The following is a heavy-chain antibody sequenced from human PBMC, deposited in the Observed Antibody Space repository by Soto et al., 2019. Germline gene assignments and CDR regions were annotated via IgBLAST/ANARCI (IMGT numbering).Heavy chain of an antibody. V-gene: IGHV4-34*01. J-gene: IGHJ4*02. CDR1: GGSFSGYY. Sequence: SETLSLTCAVYGGSFSGYYWSWIRQPPGKGLEWIGEINHSGSTNYNPSLKSRVTISVDTSKNQFSLKLSSVTAADTAVYYCARGVMTYCSSTSCSYYFDYWGQGTLVTVSS. CDR3: ARGVMTYCSSTSCSYYFDY. D-gene: IGHD2-2*01. CDR2: INHSGST.